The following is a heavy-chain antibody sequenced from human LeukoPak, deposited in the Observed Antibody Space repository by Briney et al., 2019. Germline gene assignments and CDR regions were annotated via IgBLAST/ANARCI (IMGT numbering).Heavy chain of an antibody. CDR2: IYFTGTT. J-gene: IGHJ4*02. Sequence: SETLSLTCTVSGGGSITCRNFYWAWIRQPPEQGLGWIWSIYFTGTTYYNPSLKSRVTLSEDTSSNQFSLRLDSVTAADTAVYYCARLEHTGTYYRRFDYWGQGTLVTVSS. CDR3: ARLEHTGTYYRRFDY. CDR1: GGGSITCRNFY. V-gene: IGHV4-39*01. D-gene: IGHD1-26*01.